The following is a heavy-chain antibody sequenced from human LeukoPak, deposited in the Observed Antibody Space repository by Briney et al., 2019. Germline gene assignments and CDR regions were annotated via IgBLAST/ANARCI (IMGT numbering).Heavy chain of an antibody. D-gene: IGHD3-22*01. Sequence: GGSLRLSCAASGFTFSSYSTNWVRQAPGKGLEWDSYISSSSSTIYYADSVKGRFTISRDNAKNSLYLQMNSLRAEDTAVYYCARDHHRRHYDSQARDTFDIWGQGTMVTVSS. CDR1: GFTFSSYS. CDR2: ISSSSSTI. CDR3: ARDHHRRHYDSQARDTFDI. V-gene: IGHV3-48*01. J-gene: IGHJ3*02.